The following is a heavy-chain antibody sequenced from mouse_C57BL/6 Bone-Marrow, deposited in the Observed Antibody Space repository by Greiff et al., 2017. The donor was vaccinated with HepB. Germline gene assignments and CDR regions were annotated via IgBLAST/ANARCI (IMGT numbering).Heavy chain of an antibody. J-gene: IGHJ1*03. V-gene: IGHV5-4*01. Sequence: EVQRVESGGGLVKPGGSLKLSCAASGFTFSSYAMSWVRQTPEKRLEWVATISDGGSYTYYPDNVKGRFTISRDNAKNNLYLQMSHLKSEDTAMYYCARHYYGSRFGWYFDVWGTGTTVTVSS. CDR1: GFTFSSYA. D-gene: IGHD1-1*01. CDR3: ARHYYGSRFGWYFDV. CDR2: ISDGGSYT.